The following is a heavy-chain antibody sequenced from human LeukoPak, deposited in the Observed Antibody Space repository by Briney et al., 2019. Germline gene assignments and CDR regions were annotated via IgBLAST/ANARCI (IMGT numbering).Heavy chain of an antibody. CDR2: IRSKANSYAT. J-gene: IGHJ6*03. CDR1: GFTFSGSA. CDR3: TRHGAYCSSTSCHNYYYYMDV. V-gene: IGHV3-73*01. Sequence: GGSLRLSCAASGFTFSGSAMHWVRQASGKGLEWVGRIRSKANSYATAYAASVKGRFTISRDDSKNTAYLQMNSLKTEDTAVYYCTRHGAYCSSTSCHNYYYYMDVWGKGTTVTVSS. D-gene: IGHD2-2*01.